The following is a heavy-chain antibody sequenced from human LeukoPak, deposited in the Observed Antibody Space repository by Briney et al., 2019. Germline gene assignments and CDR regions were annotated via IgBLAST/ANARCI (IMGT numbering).Heavy chain of an antibody. V-gene: IGHV3-30*18. CDR2: ISYDGSNK. J-gene: IGHJ4*02. CDR1: GFTFSRYG. D-gene: IGHD6-19*01. CDR3: AKDSSGWYLDY. Sequence: AGGCMRLSCAASGFTFSRYGMPWVRQAPGKGLEWVAVISYDGSNKYYADSVKGRFTISRDNSKNTLYLQMNSLRAEDTAVYYCAKDSSGWYLDYWGQGTLVTVSS.